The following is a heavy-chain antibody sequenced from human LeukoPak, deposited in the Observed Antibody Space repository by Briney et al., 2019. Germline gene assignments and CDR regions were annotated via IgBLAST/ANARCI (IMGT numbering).Heavy chain of an antibody. CDR1: GFTFSNAW. J-gene: IGHJ4*02. Sequence: GGSLRLSCAASGFTFSNAWMSWVRQAPGKGLEWVGRIKSKTDGGTTDYAAPVKGRFTISRDDSKNTLYLQMNSLKTEDTAVYYCTTSYYYDSSGYHWDGCWGQGTLVTVSS. D-gene: IGHD3-22*01. CDR3: TTSYYYDSSGYHWDGC. V-gene: IGHV3-15*01. CDR2: IKSKTDGGTT.